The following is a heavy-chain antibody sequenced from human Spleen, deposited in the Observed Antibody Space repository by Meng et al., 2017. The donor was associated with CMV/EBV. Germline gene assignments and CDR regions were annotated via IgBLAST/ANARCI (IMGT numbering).Heavy chain of an antibody. J-gene: IGHJ6*02. Sequence: KVSCKGSGYSFTSYWIGWVRQMPGKGLEWMGIIYPGDSDTRYSPSFQGQVTISADKSISTAYLQWSSLKASDTAMYYCARSAGYCSSTSCYYYYYGMDVWGQGTTVTVSS. CDR1: GYSFTSYW. CDR2: IYPGDSDT. V-gene: IGHV5-51*01. CDR3: ARSAGYCSSTSCYYYYYGMDV. D-gene: IGHD2-2*01.